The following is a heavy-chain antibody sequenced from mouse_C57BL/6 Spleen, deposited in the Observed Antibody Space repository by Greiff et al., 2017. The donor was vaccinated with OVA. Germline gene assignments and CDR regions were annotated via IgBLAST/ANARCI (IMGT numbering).Heavy chain of an antibody. CDR2: INPNNGGT. CDR3: ARESDYYGSSYGRFAY. CDR1: GYTFTDYN. V-gene: IGHV1-18*01. D-gene: IGHD1-1*01. J-gene: IGHJ3*01. Sequence: EVKLQESGPELVKPGASVKIPCKASGYTFTDYNMDWVKQSHGKSLEWIGDINPNNGGTIYNQKFKGKATLTVDKSSSTAYMELRSLTSEDTAVYYCARESDYYGSSYGRFAYWGQGTLVTVSA.